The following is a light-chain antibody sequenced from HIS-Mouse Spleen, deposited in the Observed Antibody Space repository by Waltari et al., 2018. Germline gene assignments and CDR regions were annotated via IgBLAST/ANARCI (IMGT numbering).Light chain of an antibody. CDR3: SSYTSSSFNVV. Sequence: QSALTQPASVSGSPGQSITISCTGTSSDVGGYNYVSWYQQQPGKAPKLMIYDVSNRPSGVSNRLSGSKSGNTASLTISGLQAEDEADYYCSSYTSSSFNVVFGGGTKLTVL. CDR1: SSDVGGYNY. J-gene: IGLJ2*01. V-gene: IGLV2-14*03. CDR2: DVS.